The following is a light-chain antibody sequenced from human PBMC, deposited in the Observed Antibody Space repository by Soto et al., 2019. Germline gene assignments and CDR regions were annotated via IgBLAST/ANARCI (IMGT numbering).Light chain of an antibody. J-gene: IGKJ2*01. Sequence: EVVVTQSPSTLSVSLGQRATLSCRTSQTVSNNLAWYRQKPGQAPSLLIYGISTRATGLPARFSGTGSGTEFTLTISSLQSEYSALYYCQQYNNWPHTFGQGTKLEIK. CDR2: GIS. CDR3: QQYNNWPHT. V-gene: IGKV3-15*01. CDR1: QTVSNN.